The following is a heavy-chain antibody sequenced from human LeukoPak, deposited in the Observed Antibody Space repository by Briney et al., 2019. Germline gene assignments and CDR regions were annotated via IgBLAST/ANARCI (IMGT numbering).Heavy chain of an antibody. CDR2: ISSSAGTI. D-gene: IGHD5-24*01. CDR1: GFTFSSYE. CDR3: ARTNYPSGIV. Sequence: GGSLRLSCAASGFTFSSYEMNWVRQAPGKGPEWVSYISSSAGTIYYADSVKGRFTISRDNAKNSLYLQMNSLRAEDTAVYYCARTNYPSGIVWGQGTMVTVSS. V-gene: IGHV3-48*03. J-gene: IGHJ3*01.